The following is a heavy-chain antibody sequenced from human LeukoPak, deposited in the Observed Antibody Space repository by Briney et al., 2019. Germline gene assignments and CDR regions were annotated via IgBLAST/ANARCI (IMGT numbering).Heavy chain of an antibody. Sequence: SETLSLTCTVSGGSISSYYWSWIRQPPGKGLEWIGYIYYSGSTNYNPSLKSRVTISVDTSKNQFSLKLSSVTAADTAVYYCARSTYYDILTGYHPRGYYYYMDVWGKGTTVTVSS. D-gene: IGHD3-9*01. CDR2: IYYSGST. CDR3: ARSTYYDILTGYHPRGYYYYMDV. V-gene: IGHV4-59*01. CDR1: GGSISSYY. J-gene: IGHJ6*03.